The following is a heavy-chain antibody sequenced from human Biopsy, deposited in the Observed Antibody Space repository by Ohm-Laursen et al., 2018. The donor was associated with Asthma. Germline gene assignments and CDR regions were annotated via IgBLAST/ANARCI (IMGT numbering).Heavy chain of an antibody. D-gene: IGHD3-3*01. CDR3: ARTFHFWSPYHAEHYQL. CDR1: GDILSSFG. V-gene: IGHV1-69*13. Sequence: VKISCKAHGDILSSFGIKWVRKAPGQGLEWMGGVIPIYGTTHTAQKFQGRVTITADESTSTAYMELTSLRKEDTAVYYCARTFHFWSPYHAEHYQLWGQGTLVTVSS. CDR2: VIPIYGTT. J-gene: IGHJ1*01.